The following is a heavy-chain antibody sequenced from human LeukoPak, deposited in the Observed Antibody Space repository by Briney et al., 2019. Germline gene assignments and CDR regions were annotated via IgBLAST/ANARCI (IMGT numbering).Heavy chain of an antibody. CDR2: VSYAGSA. J-gene: IGHJ4*02. V-gene: IGHV4-39*01. CDR1: GGSIRSTSYY. D-gene: IGHD4-23*01. Sequence: ASETLSLTCTVSGGSIRSTSYYWDWIRQPPGKGLEWIGSVSYAGSASYNPSLKSRVTVSADTSKNRLSLNLRSVNAADTATYYCARRDSSTVISRFDSWGQGTLVTVSS. CDR3: ARRDSSTVISRFDS.